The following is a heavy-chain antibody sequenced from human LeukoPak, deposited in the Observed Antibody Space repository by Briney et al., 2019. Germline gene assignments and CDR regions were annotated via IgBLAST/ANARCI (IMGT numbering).Heavy chain of an antibody. V-gene: IGHV4-34*01. Sequence: PSETLSLTCAVYGGSFSGYYWSWIRQPPGKGLEWIGEINHSGSTNYNPSLKSRVTISVDTSKNQFSLKLSSVTAADTAVYYCARGLVPAAMAHVGFYYYGMDVWGKGTTVTVSS. D-gene: IGHD2-2*01. CDR1: GGSFSGYY. CDR2: INHSGST. J-gene: IGHJ6*04. CDR3: ARGLVPAAMAHVGFYYYGMDV.